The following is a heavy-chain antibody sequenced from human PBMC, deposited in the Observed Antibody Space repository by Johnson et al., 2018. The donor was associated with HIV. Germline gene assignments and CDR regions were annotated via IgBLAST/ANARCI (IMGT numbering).Heavy chain of an antibody. Sequence: QVQLVESGGGVVQPGRSLRLSCAASGFTFNTYTMHWVRQAPGKGLEWVAVISYDGSNKYYADSVKGRFTISRDNSKNTLYLQMNSLRPEDTAVYYCARLRITMVRGGPDAFDIWGQGTTVTVSS. CDR2: ISYDGSNK. D-gene: IGHD3-10*01. CDR1: GFTFNTYT. CDR3: ARLRITMVRGGPDAFDI. V-gene: IGHV3-30-3*01. J-gene: IGHJ3*02.